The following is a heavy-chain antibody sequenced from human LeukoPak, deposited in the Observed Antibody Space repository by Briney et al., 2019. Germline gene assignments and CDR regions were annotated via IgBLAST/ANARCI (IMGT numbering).Heavy chain of an antibody. D-gene: IGHD3-16*01. CDR2: INPNSGGT. Sequence: ASVKVSCKASGYTFTDYFMNWVRQAPGQGLEWMGWINPNSGGTNYAQKFQGRVTMTRDTSISTAYMELSRLRSDDTAVYYCARALPFGEHYYYYMDVWGKGTTVTVSS. V-gene: IGHV1-2*02. CDR3: ARALPFGEHYYYYMDV. CDR1: GYTFTDYF. J-gene: IGHJ6*03.